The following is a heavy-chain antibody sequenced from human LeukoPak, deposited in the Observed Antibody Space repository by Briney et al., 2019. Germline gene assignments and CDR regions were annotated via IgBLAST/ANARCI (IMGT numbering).Heavy chain of an antibody. Sequence: GGSLRLSCTASGFTFGDYAMSWVRQAPGKGLEWVGFIRSKAYGGTTEYAASVKGRFTISRDDSKSIAYLQMNSLKTEDTAVYYCTRLDGPTVGDLVGNIDYWGQGTLVTVSS. CDR2: IRSKAYGGTT. D-gene: IGHD4-11*01. CDR1: GFTFGDYA. CDR3: TRLDGPTVGDLVGNIDY. J-gene: IGHJ4*02. V-gene: IGHV3-49*04.